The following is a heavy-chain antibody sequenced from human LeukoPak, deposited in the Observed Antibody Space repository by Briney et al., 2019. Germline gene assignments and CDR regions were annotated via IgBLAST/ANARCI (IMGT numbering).Heavy chain of an antibody. J-gene: IGHJ4*02. CDR3: AKGGDYFDY. CDR1: GFTFSTYA. Sequence: GGSLRLSCAASGFTFSTYAVNWVRQAPGKGLEWVSTISGSGDSTYYADSVKGRFTISRDNSKNTLYLQMNSLRAEDTAVYYCAKGGDYFDYWGQGTLVTVS. CDR2: ISGSGDST. D-gene: IGHD2-21*01. V-gene: IGHV3-23*01.